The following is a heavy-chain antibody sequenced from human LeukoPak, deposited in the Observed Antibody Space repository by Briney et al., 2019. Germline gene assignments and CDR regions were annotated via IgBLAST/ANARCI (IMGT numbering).Heavy chain of an antibody. CDR1: GDSINSGGYY. Sequence: SETLSLTCTVSGDSINSGGYYWSWLRQHPGRGPEWIAYIYYSGRTYYNPSLKIRLTISVDTSNNQFSLRLNSVTAADTAVYYCAESRPTPHAFAIWGLGTMVTVSS. J-gene: IGHJ3*02. CDR3: AESRPTPHAFAI. V-gene: IGHV4-31*03. CDR2: IYYSGRT.